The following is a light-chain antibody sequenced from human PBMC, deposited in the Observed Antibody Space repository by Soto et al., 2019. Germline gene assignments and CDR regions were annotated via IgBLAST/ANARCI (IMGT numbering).Light chain of an antibody. V-gene: IGKV3-11*01. Sequence: EIVLTQSPATLSLSPGESATLSCRASQSVSTYLAWYQQKPGQAPRLLIYDASNRATGVPVRFSGSGSGTDFTLTINSREPEDFAVYYCQHRFDWPPKFTFGPGTKVDFK. CDR1: QSVSTY. CDR3: QHRFDWPPKFT. CDR2: DAS. J-gene: IGKJ3*01.